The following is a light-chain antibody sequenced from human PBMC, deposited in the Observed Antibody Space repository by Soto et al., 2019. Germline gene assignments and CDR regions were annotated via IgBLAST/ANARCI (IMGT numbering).Light chain of an antibody. CDR1: QSVSNN. Sequence: EIGMTQSPATLSVSPGERATLSCRASQSVSNNLAWYQQKPGQAPMLLIYLASTRATGIAARFSGSGSGTEFTLTISRLQSEDFAVYYCQQYNNWPPSTFGQGTGLEIK. CDR3: QQYNNWPPST. V-gene: IGKV3D-15*01. CDR2: LAS. J-gene: IGKJ5*01.